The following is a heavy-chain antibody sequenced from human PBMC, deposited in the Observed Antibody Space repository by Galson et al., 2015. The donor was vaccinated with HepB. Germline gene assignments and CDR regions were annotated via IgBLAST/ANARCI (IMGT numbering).Heavy chain of an antibody. CDR2: IYWDDDK. J-gene: IGHJ4*02. V-gene: IGHV2-5*02. CDR1: GFSLSTSGVG. D-gene: IGHD2-2*01. Sequence: PALVKPTQTLTLTCTFSGFSLSTSGVGVGWIRQPPGKALEWLALIYWDDDKRYSPSLKSRLTITKDTSKNQVVLTMTNMDPVDTATYYCAHSLDQLLSYYFDYWGQGTLVTVSS. CDR3: AHSLDQLLSYYFDY.